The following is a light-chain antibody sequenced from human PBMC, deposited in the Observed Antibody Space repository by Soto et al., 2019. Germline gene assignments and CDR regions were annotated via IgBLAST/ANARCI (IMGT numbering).Light chain of an antibody. CDR3: QQYAASPRT. V-gene: IGKV3-20*01. J-gene: IGKJ1*01. Sequence: EVVLTQSPGTLSLSPRERATLSCRASQSVSNNYLAWYQHKPGQAPRLLIYGASNRAPGIPDRFSGSGSGPDFTLTISRLETEDFAVYYCQQYAASPRTFGQGTLVEVK. CDR1: QSVSNNY. CDR2: GAS.